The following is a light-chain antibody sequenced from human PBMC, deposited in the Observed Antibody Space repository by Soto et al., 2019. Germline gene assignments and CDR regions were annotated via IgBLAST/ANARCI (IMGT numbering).Light chain of an antibody. J-gene: IGKJ5*01. CDR3: QQRNDWRRGT. Sequence: DIVLTQPPATLSLSPEERATLSCRASQSVGRYLAWYQQRPGQAPSLLIYDASNRATGVPARFSGGGSGTDFTLTISSLEPEDFAVYYCQQRNDWRRGTFGQGRRLEI. CDR1: QSVGRY. CDR2: DAS. V-gene: IGKV3-11*01.